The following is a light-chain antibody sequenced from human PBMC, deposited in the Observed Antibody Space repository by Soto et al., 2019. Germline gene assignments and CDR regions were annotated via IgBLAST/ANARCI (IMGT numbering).Light chain of an antibody. CDR3: QQAASFPWT. CDR2: AAS. V-gene: IGKV1-12*01. Sequence: DLQMTQSPASVSASVGDSVSITCRASQGVSSWVAWYQQRPGEVPKLLIYAASSLQSGVPSRFSGSGSGTDFSLTIFSLQPEDFATYYCQQAASFPWTFGQGTKVEIK. CDR1: QGVSSW. J-gene: IGKJ1*01.